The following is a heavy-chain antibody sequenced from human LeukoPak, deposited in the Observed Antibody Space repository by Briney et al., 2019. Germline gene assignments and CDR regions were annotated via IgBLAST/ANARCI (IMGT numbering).Heavy chain of an antibody. CDR1: GGSISSYY. CDR3: SRGGGYDSSGPFDY. J-gene: IGHJ4*02. Sequence: ASETLSLTCTVSGGSISSYYWSWVRQPPGKGLEWIGDIYYSGSTYYNPSLKSRVTISVDTSKNQFSLKLSSVTAANTAVYYCSRGGGYDSSGPFDYWGQGTLVTVSS. D-gene: IGHD3-22*01. CDR2: IYYSGST. V-gene: IGHV4-59*06.